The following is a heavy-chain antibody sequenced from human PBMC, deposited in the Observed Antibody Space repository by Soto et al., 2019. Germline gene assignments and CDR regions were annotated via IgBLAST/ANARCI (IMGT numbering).Heavy chain of an antibody. J-gene: IGHJ6*02. V-gene: IGHV2-70*01. CDR1: GFSLSTSGMC. D-gene: IGHD1-1*01. CDR3: ARVTGTRYFYGMDV. CDR2: IDWDDDK. Sequence: SGPTLVNPTHTLTLTCTFSGFSLSTSGMCVSWIRQPPGKALEWLALIDWDDDKYYSTSLKTRLTISKDTSKNQVVLTMTNMDPVDTATYYCARVTGTRYFYGMDVWGQGTTLTVSS.